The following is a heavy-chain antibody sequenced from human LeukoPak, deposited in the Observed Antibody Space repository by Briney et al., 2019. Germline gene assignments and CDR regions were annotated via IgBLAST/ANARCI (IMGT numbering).Heavy chain of an antibody. V-gene: IGHV3-30-3*01. Sequence: GRSLRLSCAASGFTFSSYAMHWVRQAPGKGLEWVAVISYDGSNKYYADSVKGRFTISRDNSKNTLYLQMNSLRAEDTAVYYCARGGGLGIAVAGTDYWGQGTLVTVSS. D-gene: IGHD6-19*01. J-gene: IGHJ4*02. CDR2: ISYDGSNK. CDR3: ARGGGLGIAVAGTDY. CDR1: GFTFSSYA.